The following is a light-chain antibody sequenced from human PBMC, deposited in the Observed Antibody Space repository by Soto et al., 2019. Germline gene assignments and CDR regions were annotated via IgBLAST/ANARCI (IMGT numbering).Light chain of an antibody. CDR2: KAS. V-gene: IGKV1-5*03. CDR3: QQYNSFHLT. Sequence: DIQMTQSPSTLSASVGDRVTITCRASQFMSVWLAWYQQKPGTAPKLLIYKASSLESGVPTRFSGSGSGTEFTLTISSLQHDDSETYYCQQYNSFHLTLRPGTKVDLK. J-gene: IGKJ3*01. CDR1: QFMSVW.